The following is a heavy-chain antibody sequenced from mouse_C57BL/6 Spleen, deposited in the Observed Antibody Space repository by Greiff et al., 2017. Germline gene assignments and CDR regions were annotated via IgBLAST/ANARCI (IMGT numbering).Heavy chain of an antibody. CDR1: GFSLTSYG. V-gene: IGHV2-5*01. Sequence: VKLVESGPGLVQPSQSLSITCTVSGFSLTSYGVHWVRQSPGKGLEWLGVIWRGGSTDYNAAFMSRLSITKDNSKSQVFFKMNSLQADDTAIYYCAKNHDDYDGGFAYWGQGTLVTVSA. CDR3: AKNHDDYDGGFAY. J-gene: IGHJ3*01. D-gene: IGHD2-4*01. CDR2: IWRGGST.